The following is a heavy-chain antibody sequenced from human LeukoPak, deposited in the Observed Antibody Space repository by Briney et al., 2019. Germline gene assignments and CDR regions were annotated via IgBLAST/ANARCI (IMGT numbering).Heavy chain of an antibody. CDR1: EFTFSTYG. V-gene: IGHV3-23*01. D-gene: IGHD1-26*01. Sequence: PGGSLRLSCVASEFTFSTYGMSWVRQAPGKGLEWVSAITGRGDVTYYADSVKGRFTISRDNSKNTLYLQMNSLRAEDTAIYYCARDRMGAILYFDYWGQGTLVTVSS. CDR3: ARDRMGAILYFDY. J-gene: IGHJ4*02. CDR2: ITGRGDVT.